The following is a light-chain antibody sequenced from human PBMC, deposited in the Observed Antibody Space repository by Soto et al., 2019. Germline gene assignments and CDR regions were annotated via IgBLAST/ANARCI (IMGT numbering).Light chain of an antibody. CDR1: QSLVHSDGNTY. CDR3: MQGTHWPLT. J-gene: IGKJ4*01. Sequence: DVAVTQSPLSLPVTLGQPASISCGSSQSLVHSDGNTYLSWFQQRPGQSPRRLIYKVSNRESGVPDRFSGSGSDTDFTLKISRVEPKDVGVYYCMQGTHWPLTFGGGTKVEIK. V-gene: IGKV2-30*02. CDR2: KVS.